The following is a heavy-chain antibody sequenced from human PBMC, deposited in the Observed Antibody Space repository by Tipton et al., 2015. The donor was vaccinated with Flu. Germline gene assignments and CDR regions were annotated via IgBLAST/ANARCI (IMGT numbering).Heavy chain of an antibody. CDR1: DDSISSSVYF. D-gene: IGHD3-3*01. V-gene: IGHV4-39*07. J-gene: IGHJ4*02. CDR3: ARGALSDFWSGYASYYFDY. CDR2: FYYSGSS. Sequence: LRLSCTVSDDSISSSVYFWGWIRQPPGKGLEWIGSFYYSGSSYYNPSLKSRVTISVDTSKNQFSLKLSSVTAADTAVYYCARGALSDFWSGYASYYFDYWGQGTLVTVSS.